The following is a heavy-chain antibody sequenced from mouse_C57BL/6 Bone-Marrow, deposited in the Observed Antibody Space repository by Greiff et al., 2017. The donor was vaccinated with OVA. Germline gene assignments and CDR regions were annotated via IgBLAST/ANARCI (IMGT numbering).Heavy chain of an antibody. CDR3: ARSDYDYFDY. CDR1: GFTFSDYG. D-gene: IGHD2-4*01. V-gene: IGHV5-17*01. CDR2: ISRGSSNI. J-gene: IGHJ2*01. Sequence: EVQLQESGGGLVKPGGSLKLSCAASGFTFSDYGMHWVRQAPEKGLEWVGYISRGSSNIYYADTVKGRFTISRDNARNTLFQQMTRLRSEDAAMYYCARSDYDYFDYWGQGTTLTVSS.